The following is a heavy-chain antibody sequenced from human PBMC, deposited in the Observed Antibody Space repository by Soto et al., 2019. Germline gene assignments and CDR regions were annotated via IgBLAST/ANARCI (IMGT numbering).Heavy chain of an antibody. D-gene: IGHD5-18*01. CDR3: ARAATKSGYSYVGY. Sequence: SETLSLTCTVSGGSVSSGSYYWSWIRQPPGKGLEWIGYIYYSGSTNYNPSLKSRVTISVDTSKNQFSLKLSSVTAADTAVYYCARAATKSGYSYVGYWGQGTLVTVSS. CDR1: GGSVSSGSYY. J-gene: IGHJ4*02. V-gene: IGHV4-61*01. CDR2: IYYSGST.